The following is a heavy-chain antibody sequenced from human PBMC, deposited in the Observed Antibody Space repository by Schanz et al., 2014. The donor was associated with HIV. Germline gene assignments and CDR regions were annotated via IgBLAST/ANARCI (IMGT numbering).Heavy chain of an antibody. D-gene: IGHD3-10*01. J-gene: IGHJ3*02. Sequence: VQLVESGGGLIQPGGSLRLSCAASGFSATNYYISWVRQAPGKGLEWVAVIWYDGTDKYYAGSVKGRFTISRDNSQNTMYLQMNRLRAEDTAVYYCARENPLYYYLHGGPFDIWGQGTMVTVSS. CDR3: ARENPLYYYLHGGPFDI. V-gene: IGHV3-33*08. CDR2: IWYDGTDK. CDR1: GFSATNYY.